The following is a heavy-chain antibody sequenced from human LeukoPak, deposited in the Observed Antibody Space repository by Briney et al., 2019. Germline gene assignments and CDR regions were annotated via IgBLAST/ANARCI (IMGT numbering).Heavy chain of an antibody. Sequence: PGGSLRLSCAASGFTFSSYSMNWIRQAPGKGLEWVSSISSSTSYIYYADSVKGRFTISKDNAKNSLYLQMNGLRAEDTAVYYCARAGGSTVSHSDYWGQGTLSPSPQ. V-gene: IGHV3-21*01. J-gene: IGHJ4*02. CDR2: ISSSTSYI. D-gene: IGHD4-17*01. CDR1: GFTFSSYS. CDR3: ARAGGSTVSHSDY.